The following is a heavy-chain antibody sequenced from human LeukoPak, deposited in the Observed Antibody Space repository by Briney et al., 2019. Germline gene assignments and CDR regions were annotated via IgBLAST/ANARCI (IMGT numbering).Heavy chain of an antibody. V-gene: IGHV3-74*01. Sequence: GGSLRLSCAASGFTFTNYWIHWVRQAPGKGLVWVSRINDDGSSTRYADSVKGRFTISRDNSKNTLYLQMNSLRAEDTAVYYCTYWFDPWGQGTLVTVSS. CDR2: INDDGSST. CDR1: GFTFTNYW. CDR3: TYWFDP. J-gene: IGHJ5*02.